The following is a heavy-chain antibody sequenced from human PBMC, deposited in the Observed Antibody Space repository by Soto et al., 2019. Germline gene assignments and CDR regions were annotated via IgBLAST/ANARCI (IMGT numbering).Heavy chain of an antibody. J-gene: IGHJ4*02. Sequence: GASVKVSCKASGYTFTSYGISWVRQAPGQGLEWMGWISAYNGNTNYAQKLQGRVTMTTDTSTSTAYMELRGLRFDDTAVFYCARDHEERTSHSGWYDYWGQGTLVTVSS. V-gene: IGHV1-18*01. CDR3: ARDHEERTSHSGWYDY. CDR2: ISAYNGNT. CDR1: GYTFTSYG. D-gene: IGHD6-19*01.